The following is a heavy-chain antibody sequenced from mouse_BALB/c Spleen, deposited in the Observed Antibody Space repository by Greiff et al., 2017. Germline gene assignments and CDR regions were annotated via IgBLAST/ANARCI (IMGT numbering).Heavy chain of an antibody. CDR1: GYAFTNYL. J-gene: IGHJ2*01. CDR3: ARGLSYFDY. V-gene: IGHV1-54*01. Sequence: LQESGAELVRPGTSVKVSCKASGYAFTNYLIEWVKQRPGQGLEWIGRIAPGSGSTYYNEMFKGKATLTVDTSSSTAYIQLSSLSSEDSAVYFCARGLSYFDYWGQGTTLTVSS. CDR2: IAPGSGST.